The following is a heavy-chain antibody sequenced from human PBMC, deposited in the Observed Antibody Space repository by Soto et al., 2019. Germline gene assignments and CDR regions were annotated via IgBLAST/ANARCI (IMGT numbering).Heavy chain of an antibody. CDR1: EFALSSLA. Sequence: EVQLLESGGGLVQPGGSLRLSCEASEFALSSLAMTWVRQAPGKGLEWVASFADGGSDPDYADSVKGRFTISRDKSTKTGYLQMNNLRGDDTAVYYCSFGGGLLSSGWYKYYFDYWGQGTLVTVSS. J-gene: IGHJ4*02. CDR2: FADGGSDP. CDR3: SFGGGLLSSGWYKYYFDY. D-gene: IGHD6-19*01. V-gene: IGHV3-23*01.